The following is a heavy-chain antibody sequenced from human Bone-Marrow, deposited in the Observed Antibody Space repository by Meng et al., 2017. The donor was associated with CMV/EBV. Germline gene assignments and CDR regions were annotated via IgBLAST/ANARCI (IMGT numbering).Heavy chain of an antibody. Sequence: GGSLRLSCKGSGYSFTSYWIGWVRQMPGKGLEWMGIIYSGDSDTRYSPSFQGQVTISADKSNSTAYLQWSSLKASDTAMYYCARFCSSTSCYSSMPAWGQGTLVTVSS. J-gene: IGHJ4*02. CDR1: GYSFTSYW. D-gene: IGHD2-2*02. CDR2: IYSGDSDT. CDR3: ARFCSSTSCYSSMPA. V-gene: IGHV5-51*01.